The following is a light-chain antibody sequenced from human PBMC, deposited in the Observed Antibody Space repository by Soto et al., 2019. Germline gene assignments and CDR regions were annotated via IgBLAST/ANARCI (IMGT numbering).Light chain of an antibody. J-gene: IGLJ1*01. CDR1: SSNIGSDY. Sequence: QSVLTQPPSASGTPGQRVTISCSGSSSNIGSDYVYWYQQFPGTAPKLLIYRNNQRPSGVPDRFSGSKSGTSASLAISWLRSEDEADYYCAAWDDSLSGYVFGTGTKVPVL. CDR2: RNN. V-gene: IGLV1-47*01. CDR3: AAWDDSLSGYV.